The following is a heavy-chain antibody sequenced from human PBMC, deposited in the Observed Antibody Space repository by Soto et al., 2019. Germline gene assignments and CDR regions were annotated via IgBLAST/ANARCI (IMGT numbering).Heavy chain of an antibody. CDR3: ARSYSSSWYAEYFQH. J-gene: IGHJ1*01. CDR2: IIPIFGTA. Sequence: QVQLVQSGAEVKKPGSSVKVSCKASGGTFSSYATSWVRQAPGQGLEWMGGIIPIFGTANYAQKFQGRVTITADESTSTAYMELSSLRSEDTAVYYCARSYSSSWYAEYFQHWGQGTLVTVSS. D-gene: IGHD6-13*01. V-gene: IGHV1-69*01. CDR1: GGTFSSYA.